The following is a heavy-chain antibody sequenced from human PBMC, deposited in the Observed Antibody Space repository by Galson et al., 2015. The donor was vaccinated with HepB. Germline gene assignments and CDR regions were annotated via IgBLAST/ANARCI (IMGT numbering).Heavy chain of an antibody. CDR3: TTDRVGAGGGFDY. CDR1: GFTFSNAW. V-gene: IGHV3-15*01. CDR2: IKSKTDGGTT. Sequence: SLRLSCAASGFTFSNAWMGWVRQAPGKGLEWVGRIKSKTDGGTTDYAAPVKGRFTISRDDSKNTLYLQMNSLKTEDTAVYYCTTDRVGAGGGFDYWGQGTLVTVSS. D-gene: IGHD1-26*01. J-gene: IGHJ4*02.